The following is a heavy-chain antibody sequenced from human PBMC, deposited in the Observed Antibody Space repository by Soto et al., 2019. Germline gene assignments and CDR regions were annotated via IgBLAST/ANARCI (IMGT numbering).Heavy chain of an antibody. CDR1: GFTFINYA. D-gene: IGHD2-21*01. Sequence: EVQLLESGGDSVQPGGSVRLSCAGSGFTFINYAMNWVRQAPGKGLEWVSTISGGGDATFFADSVRGRFTFSRDNSKNTVTLQMISLGVDDTALYYCARKVVGSTSRPDYWYFDLWGRGTLVTVSS. CDR2: ISGGGDAT. CDR3: ARKVVGSTSRPDYWYFDL. V-gene: IGHV3-23*01. J-gene: IGHJ2*01.